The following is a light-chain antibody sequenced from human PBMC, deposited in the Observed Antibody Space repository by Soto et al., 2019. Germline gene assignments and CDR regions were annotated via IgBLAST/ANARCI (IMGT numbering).Light chain of an antibody. CDR1: QSISSY. V-gene: IGKV1-39*01. CDR3: QQSYSTLPGT. J-gene: IGKJ3*01. CDR2: AAS. Sequence: DIPMTQSPSSLSASVGDRVTITCRASQSISSYLNWYQQKPGKAPKLLIYAASSLQSGVPSRFSGSGSGTDFTLTISSLQPEDFATYYCQQSYSTLPGTFGPGTQVDI.